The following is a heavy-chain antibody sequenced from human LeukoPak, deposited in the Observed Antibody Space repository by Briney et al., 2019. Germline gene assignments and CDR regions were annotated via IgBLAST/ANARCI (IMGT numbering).Heavy chain of an antibody. CDR3: AKDLLPTEVYYFDY. Sequence: GGSLRLSCAATGFTFSSYAMSWVRQAPGKGLEWVSAISGSGGSTYYADSVKGRFTISRDNSKNTLYLQMNSLRAEDTAVYYCAKDLLPTEVYYFDYWGQGTLVTVSS. V-gene: IGHV3-23*01. D-gene: IGHD2-21*01. J-gene: IGHJ4*02. CDR1: GFTFSSYA. CDR2: ISGSGGST.